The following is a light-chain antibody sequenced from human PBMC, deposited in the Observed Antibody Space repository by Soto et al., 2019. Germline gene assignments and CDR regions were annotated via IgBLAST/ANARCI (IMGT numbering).Light chain of an antibody. CDR1: QSISSW. J-gene: IGKJ1*01. Sequence: DIQMTQSPSTLSASVGDRVTITCRASQSISSWLAWYQQKPGKAPKLLIYDASSLESGVPSRFSGSGSGTEFPLTISRLQPDDFATYCCQQYNSYPWTFGQGTKVEIK. CDR2: DAS. CDR3: QQYNSYPWT. V-gene: IGKV1-5*01.